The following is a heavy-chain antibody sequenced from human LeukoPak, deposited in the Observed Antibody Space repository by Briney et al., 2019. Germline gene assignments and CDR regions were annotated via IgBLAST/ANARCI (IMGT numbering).Heavy chain of an antibody. D-gene: IGHD6-19*01. Sequence: GGSLRLSCAASGFTFSSYAVSWVRQAPGKGLEWVSVVSGADSSTYYADSVKGRFTISRDNSKNTLYLQMNSLRVEDTAVYYCAKQESALVAGTHFDYWGQGTLVTVSS. V-gene: IGHV3-23*01. CDR2: VSGADSST. CDR3: AKQESALVAGTHFDY. J-gene: IGHJ4*02. CDR1: GFTFSSYA.